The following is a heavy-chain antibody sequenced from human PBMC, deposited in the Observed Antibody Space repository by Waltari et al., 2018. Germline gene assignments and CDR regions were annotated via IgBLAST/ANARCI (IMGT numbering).Heavy chain of an antibody. V-gene: IGHV1-18*01. J-gene: IGHJ4*02. D-gene: IGHD6-13*01. Sequence: QVQLVQSGAEVKKPGASVKVSCKASGYPFTRYGLSWVRQAPGQGLEWMGWISAYNGNTNYAQKLQGRVTMTTDTSTSTAYMELRSLRSDDTAVYYCARVLIAAADPFFFDYWGQGTLVTVSS. CDR3: ARVLIAAADPFFFDY. CDR1: GYPFTRYG. CDR2: ISAYNGNT.